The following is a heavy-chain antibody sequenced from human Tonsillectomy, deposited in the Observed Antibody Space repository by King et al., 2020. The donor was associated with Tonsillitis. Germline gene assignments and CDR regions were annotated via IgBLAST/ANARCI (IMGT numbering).Heavy chain of an antibody. V-gene: IGHV1-18*01. Sequence: VQLVQSGAEVKKPGASVKVSCKASGYTFTSYGISWVRQAPGQGLEWMGWISGYNGNTDYIQKLQGRVTMTTDTSTTTAYMEPRSLRSDDTAVYYCARGSNYDSSGYYDDAFDIWGQGTMVTVSS. CDR1: GYTFTSYG. J-gene: IGHJ3*02. CDR2: ISGYNGNT. D-gene: IGHD3-22*01. CDR3: ARGSNYDSSGYYDDAFDI.